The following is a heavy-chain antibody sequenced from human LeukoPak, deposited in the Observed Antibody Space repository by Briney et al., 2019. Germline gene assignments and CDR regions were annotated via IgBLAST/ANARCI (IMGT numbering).Heavy chain of an antibody. D-gene: IGHD3-22*01. J-gene: IGHJ4*02. CDR2: MNPNSGNT. V-gene: IGHV1-8*01. CDR1: GYTFTSYD. Sequence: ASVKVSCKASGYTFTSYDINWVRQATGQGLEWMGWMNPNSGNTGYAQKFQGRVTMTRNTSISTAYMELSSLRSEDTAVYYCARDPQGSSGYYYQEDDYWGQGTLVTVSS. CDR3: ARDPQGSSGYYYQEDDY.